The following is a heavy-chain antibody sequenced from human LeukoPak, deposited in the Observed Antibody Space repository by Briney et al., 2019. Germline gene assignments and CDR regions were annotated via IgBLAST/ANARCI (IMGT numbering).Heavy chain of an antibody. D-gene: IGHD6-19*01. J-gene: IGHJ5*02. Sequence: TSETLSLTCTVSGGSISSYYWSWIRQPPGKGLEWIGYIYYSGSTNYNPSLKSRVTISVDTSKNQFSLKLSSVTAADTAVYYCAKQNSSGWCSSGADWFDPWGQGTLVTVSS. CDR3: AKQNSSGWCSSGADWFDP. CDR2: IYYSGST. V-gene: IGHV4-59*08. CDR1: GGSISSYY.